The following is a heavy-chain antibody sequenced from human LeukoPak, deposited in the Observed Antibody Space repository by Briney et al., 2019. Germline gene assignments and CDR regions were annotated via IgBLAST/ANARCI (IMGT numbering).Heavy chain of an antibody. CDR2: TYYRSTWYN. CDR3: ARRLTQYDCFDP. CDR1: GDSVSSNSVT. J-gene: IGHJ5*02. D-gene: IGHD2-2*01. V-gene: IGHV6-1*01. Sequence: SQTLSLTRAISGDSVSSNSVTWNWIRQSPSRGLEWLGRTYYRSTWYNDYAVSVRGRITVNPDTSKNQFSLHLNSVTPEDTTVYYCARRLTQYDCFDPWGQGVLVTVSS.